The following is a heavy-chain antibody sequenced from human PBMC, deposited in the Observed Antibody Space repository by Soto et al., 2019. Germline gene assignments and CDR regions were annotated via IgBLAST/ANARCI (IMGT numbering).Heavy chain of an antibody. Sequence: GESLKISCKGSGYSFTSYWIGWVRQMPGKDLEWMGIIYPGDSDTRYSPSFQGQVTISADKSISTAYLQWSSLKASDTAMYYCASSGKGYCSGGSCYSRPGKYYYYYYGMDVWGQGTTVTVSS. CDR3: ASSGKGYCSGGSCYSRPGKYYYYYYGMDV. CDR1: GYSFTSYW. D-gene: IGHD2-15*01. CDR2: IYPGDSDT. V-gene: IGHV5-51*01. J-gene: IGHJ6*02.